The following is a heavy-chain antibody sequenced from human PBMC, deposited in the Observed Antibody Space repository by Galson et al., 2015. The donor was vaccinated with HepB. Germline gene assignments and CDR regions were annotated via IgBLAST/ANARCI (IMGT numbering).Heavy chain of an antibody. V-gene: IGHV1-69*04. J-gene: IGHJ4*02. CDR2: IIPILGIA. CDR1: GGTFSSYA. D-gene: IGHD3-10*01. CDR3: ARLWFGEDY. Sequence: SVKVSCKASGGTFSSYAISWVRQAPGQGLEWMGRIIPILGIANYAQKFQGRVTITADKSTSTAYMELSSLRSEDTAVYHCARLWFGEDYWGQGTLVTVSS.